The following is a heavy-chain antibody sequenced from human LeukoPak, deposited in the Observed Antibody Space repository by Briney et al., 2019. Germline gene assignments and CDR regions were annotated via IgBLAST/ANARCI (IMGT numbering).Heavy chain of an antibody. Sequence: SETLSLTCAVCGGSISSGGYSWSWIRQPAGKGLEWIGQIYTSGTSNYNPSLKSRLTMSVDTSKNQVSLKLSSVTAADTAVYYCARDTHISLIVVGDAFEIWGQGTMVTVSS. J-gene: IGHJ3*02. CDR3: ARDTHISLIVVGDAFEI. CDR2: IYTSGTS. D-gene: IGHD3-22*01. V-gene: IGHV4-61*09. CDR1: GGSISSGGYS.